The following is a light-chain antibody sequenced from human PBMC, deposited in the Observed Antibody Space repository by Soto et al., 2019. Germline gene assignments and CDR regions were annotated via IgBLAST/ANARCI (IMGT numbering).Light chain of an antibody. Sequence: QSALTQPPSASGSPGQSVAISCTGTSSDVGAYNYVSWYQQHPGKAPKLMIYDVTGRPSGVPDRFSGSKSGNTASLTVSGLQAEDEADYYCSSYAGSNNLVFGGGTKLTVL. CDR1: SSDVGAYNY. J-gene: IGLJ3*02. CDR3: SSYAGSNNLV. CDR2: DVT. V-gene: IGLV2-8*01.